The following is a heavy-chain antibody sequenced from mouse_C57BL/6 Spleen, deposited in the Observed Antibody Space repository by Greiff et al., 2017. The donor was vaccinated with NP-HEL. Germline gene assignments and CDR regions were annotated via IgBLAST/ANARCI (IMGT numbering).Heavy chain of an antibody. CDR1: GYTFTSYT. J-gene: IGHJ1*03. CDR3: ARYPYYDYDKGYFGV. CDR2: INPSSGYT. Sequence: QVQLQQSGAELARPGASVKMSCKASGYTFTSYTMHWVKQRPGQGLEWIGYINPSSGYTKYNQKFKDKATLTADKSSSTAYMQLSSLTSEDSAVYYCARYPYYDYDKGYFGVWGTGTTVTVSS. D-gene: IGHD2-4*01. V-gene: IGHV1-4*01.